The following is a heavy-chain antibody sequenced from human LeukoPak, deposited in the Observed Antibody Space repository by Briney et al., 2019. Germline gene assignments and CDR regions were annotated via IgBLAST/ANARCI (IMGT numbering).Heavy chain of an antibody. J-gene: IGHJ4*02. V-gene: IGHV4-61*01. CDR1: GGSVSSGSYY. Sequence: SETLSLTCTVSGGSVSSGSYYWSWIRQPPGKGLEWIGYIYYSASTNYNPSLKSRVTIAVDTSNNQFSLKLSSVTAADTAVYYCARGSRGYSYGWGQGTLVTVSS. CDR3: ARGSRGYSYG. CDR2: IYYSAST. D-gene: IGHD5-18*01.